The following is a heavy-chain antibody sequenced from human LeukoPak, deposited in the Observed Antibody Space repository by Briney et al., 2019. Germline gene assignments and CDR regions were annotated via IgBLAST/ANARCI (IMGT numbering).Heavy chain of an antibody. Sequence: ASVKVSCKASNYTFTTYGINWVRQATGQGLEWMGWMNPNSGNTGYAQKFQGRVTITRNTSISTAYMELSSLRSEDTAVYYCARGRLLPYYYYYYYMDVWGKGTTVTVSS. CDR2: MNPNSGNT. D-gene: IGHD2-15*01. CDR1: NYTFTTYG. CDR3: ARGRLLPYYYYYYYMDV. J-gene: IGHJ6*03. V-gene: IGHV1-8*03.